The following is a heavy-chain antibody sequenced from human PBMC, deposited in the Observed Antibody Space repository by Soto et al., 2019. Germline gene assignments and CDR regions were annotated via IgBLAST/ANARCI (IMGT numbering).Heavy chain of an antibody. CDR2: ISAYNGNT. D-gene: IGHD3-3*01. J-gene: IGHJ6*02. Sequence: GASVKVSCKASGYTFTSYGISWVRQAPGQGLEWMGWISAYNGNTNYAQKLQGRVTMTTDTSTSTAYMELRSLRSDDTAVYYCARDSYRDFWSGYPQYYYYGMDVWGQGTTVTVSS. CDR1: GYTFTSYG. V-gene: IGHV1-18*01. CDR3: ARDSYRDFWSGYPQYYYYGMDV.